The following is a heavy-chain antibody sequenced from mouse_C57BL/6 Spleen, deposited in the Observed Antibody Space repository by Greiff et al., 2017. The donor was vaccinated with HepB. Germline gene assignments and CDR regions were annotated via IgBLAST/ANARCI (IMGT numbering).Heavy chain of an antibody. D-gene: IGHD3-1*01. CDR1: GYSFTSYY. V-gene: IGHV1-66*01. CDR2: IYPGSGNT. J-gene: IGHJ3*01. Sequence: QVQLKESGPELVKPGASVKISCKASGYSFTSYYIHWVKQRPGQGLEWIGWIYPGSGNTKYNEKFKGKATLTADTSSSTAYMQLSSLTSEDSAVYYCARGGGYGAWFAYWGQGTLVTVSA. CDR3: ARGGGYGAWFAY.